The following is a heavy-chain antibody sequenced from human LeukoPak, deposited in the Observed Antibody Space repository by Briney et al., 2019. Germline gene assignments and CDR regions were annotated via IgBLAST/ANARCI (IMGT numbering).Heavy chain of an antibody. V-gene: IGHV4-4*02. CDR1: GGSISSSNW. J-gene: IGHJ4*02. Sequence: SETLSLTCAVSGGSISSSNWWRWVRQPPGKGLEWIGEVHHSGGTNYNPSLKSRVTISADRSNNRFSLSLNSVTAADTAVFYCARGEEYGSGTVHFDYWGQGILVTVSS. CDR3: ARGEEYGSGTVHFDY. D-gene: IGHD3-10*01. CDR2: VHHSGGT.